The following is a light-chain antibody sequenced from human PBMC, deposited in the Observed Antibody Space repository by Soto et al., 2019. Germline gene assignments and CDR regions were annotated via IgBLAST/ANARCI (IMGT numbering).Light chain of an antibody. J-gene: IGLJ3*02. CDR1: SSNIGNNT. CDR2: SNS. V-gene: IGLV1-44*01. CDR3: AAWDDSLNGVV. Sequence: QSVLTQPPSMSGTPGQRVAISCFGSSSNIGNNTVNWYQQVPGTAPKLLLHSNSQRPSGVPDRFSGSRSGTSASLAISGLHSEDESNSYCAAWDDSLNGVVFGGGTKLTVL.